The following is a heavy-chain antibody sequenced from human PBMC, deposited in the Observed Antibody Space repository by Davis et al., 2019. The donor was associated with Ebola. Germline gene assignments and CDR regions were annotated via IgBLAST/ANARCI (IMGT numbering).Heavy chain of an antibody. Sequence: SETLSLTCAVYGGSFSGYYWSWIRQPPGKGLEWIGEINHSGSTNYNPSLKSRVTISVDTSKNQFSLKLSSVTAADTAVYYCARWGQWLVWWFDPWGQGTLVTVSS. CDR2: INHSGST. V-gene: IGHV4-34*09. D-gene: IGHD6-19*01. CDR3: ARWGQWLVWWFDP. J-gene: IGHJ5*02. CDR1: GGSFSGYY.